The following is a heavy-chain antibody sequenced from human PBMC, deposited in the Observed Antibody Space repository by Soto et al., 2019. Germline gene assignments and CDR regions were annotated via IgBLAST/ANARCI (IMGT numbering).Heavy chain of an antibody. V-gene: IGHV4-59*01. CDR1: GGSISSYY. J-gene: IGHJ4*02. Sequence: SETLPLTCTVSGGSISSYYWSWIRQPPGKGLEWIGYIYYSGSTNYNPSLKSRVTISVDTSKNQFSLKLSSVTAADTAVYYCARVAAAAGYFDYWGQGTLVTVSS. CDR2: IYYSGST. D-gene: IGHD6-13*01. CDR3: ARVAAAAGYFDY.